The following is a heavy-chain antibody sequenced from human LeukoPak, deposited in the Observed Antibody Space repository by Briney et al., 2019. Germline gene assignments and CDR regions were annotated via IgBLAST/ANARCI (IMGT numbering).Heavy chain of an antibody. D-gene: IGHD3-3*01. CDR2: IYFSGST. Sequence: SETLSLTCTVSGGSISSYYWSWIRQPAGKGLEWIGRIYFSGSTNYNPSLKSRVTMSVDTSKNQFTLKLSSVTAADTAVYYCARDLEGDFWSGYSRIYYYYMDVWGKGTTVTVSS. J-gene: IGHJ6*03. CDR3: ARDLEGDFWSGYSRIYYYYMDV. CDR1: GGSISSYY. V-gene: IGHV4-4*07.